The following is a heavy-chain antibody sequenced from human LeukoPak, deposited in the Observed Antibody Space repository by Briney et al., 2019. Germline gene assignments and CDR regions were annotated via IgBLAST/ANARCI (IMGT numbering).Heavy chain of an antibody. CDR1: GFRFSDYY. CDR2: ISSPGSTT. CDR3: ASGIQPRLSWFFDL. D-gene: IGHD5-18*01. Sequence: GGSLRLSCAASGFRFSDYYMSWIRQVPGKGLEWILYISSPGSTTYYVDSVKGRFTISRDNAKNSLFLQMNSLRADDTAVYYCASGIQPRLSWFFDLWGRGTLVSVSS. V-gene: IGHV3-11*01. J-gene: IGHJ2*01.